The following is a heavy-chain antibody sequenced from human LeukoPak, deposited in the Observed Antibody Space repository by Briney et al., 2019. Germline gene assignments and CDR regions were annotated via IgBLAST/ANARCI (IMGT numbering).Heavy chain of an antibody. CDR1: GGSISSSSYY. CDR2: IYYSGRT. CDR3: ARLGIAVAGRDY. D-gene: IGHD6-13*01. V-gene: IGHV4-39*01. J-gene: IGHJ4*02. Sequence: SETLSLTCTVSGGSISSSSYYWGWIRQPPGKGLEWIGSIYYSGRTYYNPSLKSRVTISVATSKNQFSLKLSSVTAADTAVYYCARLGIAVAGRDYWGQGTLVTVSS.